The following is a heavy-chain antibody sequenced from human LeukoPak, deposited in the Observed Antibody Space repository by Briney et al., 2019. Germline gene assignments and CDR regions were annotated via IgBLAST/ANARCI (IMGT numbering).Heavy chain of an antibody. CDR3: ARRTRVLSYGSGLGAPFDY. Sequence: PSETLSLTCAVSGVSISRGGYSWSWIRQPPGKGLEWIGYIYHSGSTNYNPSLKSRLTISVDTSNNQFSLRLSSVTAADTAVYYCARRTRVLSYGSGLGAPFDYWGQGTLVTVSS. CDR1: GVSISRGGYS. J-gene: IGHJ4*02. CDR2: IYHSGST. V-gene: IGHV4-30-4*07. D-gene: IGHD3-10*01.